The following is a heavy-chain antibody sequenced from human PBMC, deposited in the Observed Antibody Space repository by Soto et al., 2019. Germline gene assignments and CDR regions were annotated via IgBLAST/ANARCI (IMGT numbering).Heavy chain of an antibody. Sequence: QVQLVESGGGVVQPGGSLTLSCAASGFTFRNYAMHWVRQATGKGLEWVAVMSHDGREKYYAESVKGRFTISRDHSKNTLDLQMNSLRAEDTAVYYCVRDREYYYDGSGYYNFDYWGQGTLVTVSS. D-gene: IGHD3-22*01. CDR1: GFTFRNYA. J-gene: IGHJ4*02. V-gene: IGHV3-30*04. CDR3: VRDREYYYDGSGYYNFDY. CDR2: MSHDGREK.